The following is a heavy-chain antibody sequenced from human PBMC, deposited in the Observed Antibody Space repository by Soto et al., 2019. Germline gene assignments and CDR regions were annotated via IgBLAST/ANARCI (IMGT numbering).Heavy chain of an antibody. CDR1: GGIFNNYA. V-gene: IGHV1-69*13. Sequence: ASVKVSCKASGGIFNNYAISWVRQAPGQGLEWMGGIIPMFGTLNYAQKFQGRVTIAADESTSTAYMELTSLRSEDTATFYCARLASSTGSSNYYYYGMDVWGQGTTVTVSS. D-gene: IGHD1-1*01. CDR2: IIPMFGTL. CDR3: ARLASSTGSSNYYYYGMDV. J-gene: IGHJ6*02.